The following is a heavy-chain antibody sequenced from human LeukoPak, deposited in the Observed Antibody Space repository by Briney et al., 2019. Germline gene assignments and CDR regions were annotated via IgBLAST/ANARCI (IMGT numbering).Heavy chain of an antibody. J-gene: IGHJ4*02. CDR1: GFIFSSYP. D-gene: IGHD3-22*01. CDR2: ISYDGSEK. Sequence: PGGSLRLSCAASGFIFSSYPMHWVRQAPGKGLEWVAVISYDGSEKHYANPVKGRYTISRDNSKNTLYLQMNSLRAEDTAVYYCAREGSSGYYPYWGQGILVTVSS. CDR3: AREGSSGYYPY. V-gene: IGHV3-30-3*01.